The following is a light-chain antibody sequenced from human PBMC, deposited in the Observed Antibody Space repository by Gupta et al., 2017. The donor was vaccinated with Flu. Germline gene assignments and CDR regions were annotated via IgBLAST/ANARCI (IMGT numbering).Light chain of an antibody. CDR1: KLGDKY. CDR3: QAWDSSTGV. CDR2: QDS. V-gene: IGLV3-1*01. Sequence: SSELTQSPSVSVSPGPPASITYSGDKLGDKYACWYQQKPGQSPVLVIYQDSKRPSGIPDRFSASNSGNTATLTISGTQAMDDADYYCQAWDSSTGVFGGGTKLTVL. J-gene: IGLJ3*02.